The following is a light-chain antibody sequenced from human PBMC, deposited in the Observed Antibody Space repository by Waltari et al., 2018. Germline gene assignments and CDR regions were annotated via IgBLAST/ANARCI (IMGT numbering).Light chain of an antibody. V-gene: IGLV2-14*03. CDR2: DVS. CDR1: NSALCGSNF. Sequence: QSALTQPASVSGSPGQSITIPSPGTNSALCGSNFVPWYQKHPGKAPKLMIYDVSMRPSGVSIRFSGSKSGNTASLTISGLQPDDKADYYCSSYTSRATYVFGTGTKVTVL. CDR3: SSYTSRATYV. J-gene: IGLJ1*01.